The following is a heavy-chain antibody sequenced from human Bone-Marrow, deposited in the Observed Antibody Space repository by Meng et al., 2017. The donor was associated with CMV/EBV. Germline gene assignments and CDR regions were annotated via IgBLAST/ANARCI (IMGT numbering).Heavy chain of an antibody. V-gene: IGHV4-34*01. J-gene: IGHJ4*02. CDR3: GGGRYGSGYCGGLYYFDY. CDR1: GGSFSGYY. Sequence: SETLSLTCAVYGGSFSGYYWSWIRQPPGKGLEWIGEINHSGSTNYNPSIKSRVTITVETSKTQFSQKVSSVPAADTAVYYCGGGRYGSGYCGGLYYFDYWGQGTLVTVSS. D-gene: IGHD3-10*01. CDR2: INHSGST.